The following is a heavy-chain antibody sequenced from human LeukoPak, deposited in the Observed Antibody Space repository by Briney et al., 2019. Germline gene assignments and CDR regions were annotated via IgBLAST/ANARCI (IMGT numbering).Heavy chain of an antibody. V-gene: IGHV3-23*01. CDR2: ISGSGGST. J-gene: IGHJ4*02. CDR1: GFTFSSYA. Sequence: GGSLRLSCAASGFTFSSYAMSWVRQAPGQGLEWVSAISGSGGSTYYPDSVKGRFTISRDNSKNTLYLQMNSLRAEDTAVYYCAKGDYYGSGSQYYFDYWGQGTLVTVSS. D-gene: IGHD3-10*01. CDR3: AKGDYYGSGSQYYFDY.